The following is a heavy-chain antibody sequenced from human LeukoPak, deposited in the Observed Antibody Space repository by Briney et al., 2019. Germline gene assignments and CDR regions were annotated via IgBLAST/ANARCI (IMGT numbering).Heavy chain of an antibody. V-gene: IGHV5-51*01. CDR3: ARSFYEDRSGYENWFDS. CDR2: IFPGDYGT. J-gene: IGHJ5*01. CDR1: GYSFFSYW. D-gene: IGHD3-22*01. Sequence: GESLKISCKGSGYSFFSYWIGWVRQTPGRGLEWMGIIFPGDYGTRYSPSFEGQVTISADRSTSTAFLQWSSLKASDTGIYYCARSFYEDRSGYENWFDSWGQGTQVTVSS.